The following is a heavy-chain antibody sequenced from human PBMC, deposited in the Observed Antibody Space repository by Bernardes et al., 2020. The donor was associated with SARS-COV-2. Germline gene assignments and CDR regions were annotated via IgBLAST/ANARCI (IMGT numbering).Heavy chain of an antibody. CDR3: AREPSRRADL. V-gene: IGHV3-23*01. J-gene: IGHJ5*02. D-gene: IGHD2-2*01. CDR1: GFILENYG. CDR2: ITEGSERS. Sequence: GGSLRLSCEASGFILENYGMSWVRQAPGKGLEWVAYITEGSERSIYADSVKGQFTISRDNSRDTLYLQLSNLRAEDTAIYYCAREPSRRADLWGQGTLVTVSS.